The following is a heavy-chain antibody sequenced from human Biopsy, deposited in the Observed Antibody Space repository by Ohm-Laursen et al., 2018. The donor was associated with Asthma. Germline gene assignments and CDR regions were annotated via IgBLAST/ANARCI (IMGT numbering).Heavy chain of an antibody. CDR1: GYSLTDLS. J-gene: IGHJ6*02. CDR3: ARCQVGYSSGWSLLLKKIYYSGMDV. D-gene: IGHD6-19*01. Sequence: SPVKVSCKISGYSLTDLSMHWVRQAPGQGLEWMGGHDHEEGGTVNARRFQGRVAITADESTSTAYMEVTSLRSEDTAIYYCARCQVGYSSGWSLLLKKIYYSGMDVWGQGTAVTVSS. V-gene: IGHV1-24*01. CDR2: HDHEEGGT.